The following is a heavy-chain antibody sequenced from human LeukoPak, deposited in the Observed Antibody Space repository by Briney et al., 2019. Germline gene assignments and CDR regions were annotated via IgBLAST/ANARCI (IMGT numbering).Heavy chain of an antibody. D-gene: IGHD3-22*01. CDR3: ARATWLPVGLYYYDSSGYYYYFDS. CDR1: GGSISSYY. CDR2: IYYSGST. V-gene: IGHV4-59*01. J-gene: IGHJ4*02. Sequence: SETLSLTCTVSGGSISSYYWSWIRQPPGKGLEWIGYIYYSGSTNYNPSLKSRVTISVDTSKNQFSLKLSSVTAADTAVYYCARATWLPVGLYYYDSSGYYYYFDSWGQGTLVTVSS.